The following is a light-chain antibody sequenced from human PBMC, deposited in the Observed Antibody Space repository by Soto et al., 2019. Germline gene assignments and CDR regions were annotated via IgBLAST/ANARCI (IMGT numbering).Light chain of an antibody. V-gene: IGLV2-8*01. J-gene: IGLJ3*02. CDR1: STDFVAYNR. Sequence: QSVLTQPPSVSGSPGQSVTISCTGTSTDFVAYNRVSWYQQPPGTAPKLIIYEVSKRPSGVPDRFSGSKSGNTASLTVSGLQAEDEADYYCTSYAGSNNLVFAGGTKLTVL. CDR3: TSYAGSNNLV. CDR2: EVS.